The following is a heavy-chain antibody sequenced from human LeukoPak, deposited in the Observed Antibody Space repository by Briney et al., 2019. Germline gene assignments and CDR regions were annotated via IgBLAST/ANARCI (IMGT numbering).Heavy chain of an antibody. J-gene: IGHJ5*02. Sequence: GGSLRLSCAASGFTFSSYWMHWVRQTPGKGRVWVSRINPDGTSTNYADSVKGRFTISRDNAKNTVDLQMNSLRGEDTAVYYCARDAGDCGGDCPRWFDPWGQGTLVTVSS. CDR3: ARDAGDCGGDCPRWFDP. V-gene: IGHV3-74*01. CDR1: GFTFSSYW. CDR2: INPDGTST. D-gene: IGHD2-21*02.